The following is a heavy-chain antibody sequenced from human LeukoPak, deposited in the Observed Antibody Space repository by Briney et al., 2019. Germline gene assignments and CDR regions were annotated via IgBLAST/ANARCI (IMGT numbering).Heavy chain of an antibody. CDR2: IQQHGSET. CDR3: ATYSSSNGREFQY. J-gene: IGHJ1*01. D-gene: IGHD2-2*01. Sequence: PGGSLRLSCEGSGFTFSNYWMSWVRQAPGKGLEWVANIQQHGSETYYGDSVKGRFTISRDNAKNSLYLQMNSLRAEDTAVYYCATYSSSNGREFQYWGQGTLATVSS. V-gene: IGHV3-7*01. CDR1: GFTFSNYW.